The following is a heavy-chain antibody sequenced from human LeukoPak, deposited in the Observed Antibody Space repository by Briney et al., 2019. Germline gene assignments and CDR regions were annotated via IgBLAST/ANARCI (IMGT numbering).Heavy chain of an antibody. CDR1: GFTVSSNY. V-gene: IGHV3-66*01. CDR2: IYSGGST. J-gene: IGHJ6*02. CDR3: ARGDYYDILTGPTYYYGMDV. D-gene: IGHD3-9*01. Sequence: GGSLRLSCAASGFTVSSNYMSWVRQAPGKGLEWVSVIYSGGSTYYADSVKGRFTISRDNSKNTLYLQMNSLRAEDTAVYYCARGDYYDILTGPTYYYGMDVWGRGTTVTVSS.